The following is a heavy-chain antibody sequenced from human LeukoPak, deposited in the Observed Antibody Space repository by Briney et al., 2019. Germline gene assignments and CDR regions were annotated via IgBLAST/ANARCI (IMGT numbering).Heavy chain of an antibody. CDR2: ISSSSSYI. D-gene: IGHD3-10*01. CDR1: GFTFSSYS. CDR3: ARDRNYGSGSYSLYYYYGMDV. V-gene: IGHV3-21*01. Sequence: GGSLRLSCAASGFTFSSYSMNWVRQAPGKGLEWVSSISSSSSYIYYADSVKGRFTISRDIAKNSLYLQMNSLRAEDTAVYYCARDRNYGSGSYSLYYYYGMDVWGKGTTVTVSS. J-gene: IGHJ6*04.